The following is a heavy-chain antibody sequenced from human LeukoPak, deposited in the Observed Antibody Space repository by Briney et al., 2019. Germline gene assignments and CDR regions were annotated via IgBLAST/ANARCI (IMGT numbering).Heavy chain of an antibody. V-gene: IGHV4-34*01. J-gene: IGHJ6*03. CDR2: INHSGST. Sequence: NPSETLSLTCAVYGGSFSDYYWSWIRQPPGKGLEWIGEINHSGSTNYNPSLKSRVTILVDTSKNQFSLKLSSVTAADTAAYYCARQGRAYYYYMDVWGKGTTVTISS. CDR1: GGSFSDYY. CDR3: ARQGRAYYYYMDV.